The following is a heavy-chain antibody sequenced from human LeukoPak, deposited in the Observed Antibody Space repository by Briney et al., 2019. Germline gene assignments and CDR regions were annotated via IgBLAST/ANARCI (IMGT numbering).Heavy chain of an antibody. CDR1: GGSISSGSYY. J-gene: IGHJ4*02. D-gene: IGHD3-22*01. CDR3: ATGKPSSGYSDY. CDR2: ICTSGST. Sequence: PSETLSLTCTVSGGSISSGSYYWSWIRQPAGKGLEWIGRICTSGSTNNNPSLKSRVTISVDASKNQFSLKLSSVTAADTSVYYCATGKPSSGYSDYWGQGTLVTVSS. V-gene: IGHV4-61*02.